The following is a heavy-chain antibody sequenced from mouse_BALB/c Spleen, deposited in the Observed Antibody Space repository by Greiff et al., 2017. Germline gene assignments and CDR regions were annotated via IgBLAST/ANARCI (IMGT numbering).Heavy chain of an antibody. Sequence: DVMLVESGGGLVQPGGSLKLSCAASGFTFSSYTMSWVRQTPEKRLEWVAYISNGGGSTYYPDTVKGRFTISRDNAKNTLYLQMSSLKSEDTAMYYCARLWGGYFDYWGQGTTLTVSS. CDR3: ARLWGGYFDY. CDR2: ISNGGGST. V-gene: IGHV5-12-2*01. J-gene: IGHJ2*01. CDR1: GFTFSSYT. D-gene: IGHD4-1*01.